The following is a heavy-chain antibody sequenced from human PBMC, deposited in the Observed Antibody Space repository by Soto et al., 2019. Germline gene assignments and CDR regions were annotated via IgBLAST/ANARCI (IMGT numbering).Heavy chain of an antibody. CDR3: TRVFGSSWYQAFFDY. CDR2: ISGSDSST. V-gene: IGHV3-23*01. D-gene: IGHD6-13*01. J-gene: IGHJ4*01. Sequence: PGGSLRLSCAASGFTFSSYAMNWVRQAPGKGLEWVSVISGSDSSTYYADSVKGRFTISRDNSKNTLFLQMNSLKTEDTAVYYCTRVFGSSWYQAFFDYWGHGTLVTVSS. CDR1: GFTFSSYA.